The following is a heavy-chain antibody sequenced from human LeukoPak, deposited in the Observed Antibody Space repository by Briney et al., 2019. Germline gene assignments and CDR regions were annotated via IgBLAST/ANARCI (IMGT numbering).Heavy chain of an antibody. CDR2: IYSGGKT. CDR1: GFTIGTNY. CDR3: ASNGGNSGIFLQLDY. J-gene: IGHJ4*02. Sequence: GGSLRLSCAASGFTIGTNYQSWVRQAPGKGLEWVSVIYSGGKTYSADYVKGRFTIYRDNSKNTLYLQMNSLRVEDTAVYYCASNGGNSGIFLQLDYWGQGTLVTVSS. D-gene: IGHD7-27*01. V-gene: IGHV3-66*02.